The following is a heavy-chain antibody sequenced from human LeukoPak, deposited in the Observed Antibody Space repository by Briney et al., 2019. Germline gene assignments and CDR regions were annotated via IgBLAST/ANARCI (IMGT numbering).Heavy chain of an antibody. D-gene: IGHD4-17*01. CDR2: IYYSGST. J-gene: IGHJ4*02. CDR1: GGSISSYY. Sequence: SETLSLTCTVSGGSISSYYWSWIRQPPGKGLEWIGYIYYSGSTNYNPSLKSRVTISVDTSKDQFSLKLSSVTAADTAVYYCARGDRGDPSRFEYWGQGTLVTVSS. CDR3: ARGDRGDPSRFEY. V-gene: IGHV4-59*01.